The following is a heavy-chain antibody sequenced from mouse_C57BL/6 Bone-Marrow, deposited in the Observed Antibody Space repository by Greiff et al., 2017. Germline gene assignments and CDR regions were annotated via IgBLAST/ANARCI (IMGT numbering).Heavy chain of an antibody. CDR1: GYTFTSYW. CDR2: IDPSDSYT. CDR3: AREEVHFDY. Sequence: QVQLQQPGAELVKPGASVKLSCKASGYTFTSYWMQWVKQRPGQGLEWIGEIDPSDSYTNYHQQFKGKATLTVDTSSSTAYMQLSSLTSEDSAVYYCAREEVHFDYWGQGTTLTVSS. J-gene: IGHJ2*01. V-gene: IGHV1-50*01.